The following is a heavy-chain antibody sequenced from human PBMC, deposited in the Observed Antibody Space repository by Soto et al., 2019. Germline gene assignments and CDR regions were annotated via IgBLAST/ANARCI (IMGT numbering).Heavy chain of an antibody. CDR2: IYTSGST. D-gene: IGHD6-6*01. CDR3: ARGEAQQLGDYYYYGMDV. V-gene: IGHV4-4*07. Sequence: PSETLSLTCTVSGGSISSYYWSWIRQPAGKGLEWIGRIYTSGSTNYNPSLKSRVTMSVDTSKNQFSLKLSSVTAADTAVYYCARGEAQQLGDYYYYGMDVWGQGTTVTVSS. J-gene: IGHJ6*02. CDR1: GGSISSYY.